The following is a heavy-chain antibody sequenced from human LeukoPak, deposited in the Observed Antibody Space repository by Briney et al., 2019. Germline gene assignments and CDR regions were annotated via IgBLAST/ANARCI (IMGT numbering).Heavy chain of an antibody. V-gene: IGHV4-39*07. Sequence: SETLSLTCTVSGGSISSSSYYWGWIRQPPGKGLEWIGSIYYSGSTYYNPSLKSRVTISVDTSKSQFSLKLSSVTAADTAVYYCASDSSGYYYIDYWGQGTLVTVSS. J-gene: IGHJ4*02. CDR2: IYYSGST. D-gene: IGHD3-22*01. CDR1: GGSISSSSYY. CDR3: ASDSSGYYYIDY.